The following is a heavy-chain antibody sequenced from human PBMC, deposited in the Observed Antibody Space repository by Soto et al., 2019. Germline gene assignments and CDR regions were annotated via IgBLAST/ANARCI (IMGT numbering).Heavy chain of an antibody. CDR2: ISSNGVST. Sequence: GGSLRLSCSVFGFTFSSYAMHWVRQAPEKGLEYVSSISSNGVSTYYADSVKGRFTISRDNSKSTLYLQMSSLRPEDTAVYYCVKDRWVDYWGQGALVTVSS. CDR3: VKDRWVDY. D-gene: IGHD1-26*01. J-gene: IGHJ4*02. CDR1: GFTFSSYA. V-gene: IGHV3-64D*06.